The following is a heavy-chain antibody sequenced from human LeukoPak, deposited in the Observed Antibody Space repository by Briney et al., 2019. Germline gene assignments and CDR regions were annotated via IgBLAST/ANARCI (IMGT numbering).Heavy chain of an antibody. CDR3: AKLRSFPPDYFDY. Sequence: GGSLRLSCAASGFTFSSYAMSWVRQAPGKRLEWVSAISGSGGSTYYADSVKGRFTISRDNSKNTLYLQMNSLRAEDTAVYYCAKLRSFPPDYFDYWGQGTLVTVSS. CDR1: GFTFSSYA. D-gene: IGHD1-26*01. CDR2: ISGSGGST. J-gene: IGHJ4*02. V-gene: IGHV3-23*01.